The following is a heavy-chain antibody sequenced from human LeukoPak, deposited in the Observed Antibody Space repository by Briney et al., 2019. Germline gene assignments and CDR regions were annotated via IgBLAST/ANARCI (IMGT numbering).Heavy chain of an antibody. D-gene: IGHD6-13*01. CDR3: ARGGQQQLTRHFDY. V-gene: IGHV4-34*01. J-gene: IGHJ4*02. Sequence: PSETLSLTCAVYGGSFSGYYWSWLRQPPGKGLEWIGEINHSGSTNYNPSLKSRVTISVDTSKNQFSLKLSSVTAADTAVYYCARGGQQQLTRHFDYWGQGTLVTVSS. CDR1: GGSFSGYY. CDR2: INHSGST.